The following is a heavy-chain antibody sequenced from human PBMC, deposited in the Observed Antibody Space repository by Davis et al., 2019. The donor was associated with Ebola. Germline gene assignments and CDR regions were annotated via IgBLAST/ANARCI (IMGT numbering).Heavy chain of an antibody. CDR1: GFTFSNYD. CDR2: LSGNAAAT. Sequence: PGGSLRLSCAASGFTFSNYDMHWVRQAPGKGLEWVPSLSGNAAATYYAASVKGRFTISRDNSKKTLYLDMNSLRPDDTAIYYCATNCSGASCYSGGDYWGQGTLVTVSS. D-gene: IGHD2-2*01. V-gene: IGHV3-23*01. CDR3: ATNCSGASCYSGGDY. J-gene: IGHJ4*02.